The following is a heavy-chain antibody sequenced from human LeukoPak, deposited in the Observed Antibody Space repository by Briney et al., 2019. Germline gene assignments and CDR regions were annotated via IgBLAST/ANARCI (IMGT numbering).Heavy chain of an antibody. V-gene: IGHV3-33*01. J-gene: IGHJ4*02. CDR1: GFTFRSHG. Sequence: GGSLRLSCAASGFTFRSHGMHWVRQAPGKALEWVAFIWYDGSNRYYTDSVKGRFTISRDNSKNTLYLQMNSLRAEDTAVYYCAGDRATSYFDYWGQGALVTISS. CDR3: AGDRATSYFDY. CDR2: IWYDGSNR. D-gene: IGHD1-26*01.